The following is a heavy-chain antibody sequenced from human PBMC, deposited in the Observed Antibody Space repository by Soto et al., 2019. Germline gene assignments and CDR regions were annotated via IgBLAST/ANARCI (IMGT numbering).Heavy chain of an antibody. CDR2: IIPILGIA. V-gene: IGHV1-69*02. Sequence: QVQLVQSGAEVKKPGSSVKVSCKASGGTFSSYTISWVRQAPGQGLEWMGRIIPILGIANYAQKFQGRVTITADKSTSRAYMELSSLRSEDTAVYYWARVTVGLDYWGQGTLVTVSS. J-gene: IGHJ4*02. D-gene: IGHD4-17*01. CDR1: GGTFSSYT. CDR3: ARVTVGLDY.